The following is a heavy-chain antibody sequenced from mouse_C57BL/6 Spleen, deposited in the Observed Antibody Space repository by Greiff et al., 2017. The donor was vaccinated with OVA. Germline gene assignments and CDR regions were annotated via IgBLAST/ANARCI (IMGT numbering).Heavy chain of an antibody. CDR1: GYTFTSYW. CDR3: AREGNYGNSIAY. D-gene: IGHD2-1*01. Sequence: QVQLKQPGAELVRPGSSVKLSCKASGYTFTSYWMDWVKQRPGQGLEWIGNIYPSDSETHYNQKFKDKATFTVDKSSSTAYMQLSSLTSEDSAVYYCAREGNYGNSIAYWGQGTLVTVSA. CDR2: IYPSDSET. J-gene: IGHJ3*01. V-gene: IGHV1-61*01.